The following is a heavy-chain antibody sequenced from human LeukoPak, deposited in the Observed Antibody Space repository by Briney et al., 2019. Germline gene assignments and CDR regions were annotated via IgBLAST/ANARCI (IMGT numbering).Heavy chain of an antibody. V-gene: IGHV4-59*01. J-gene: IGHJ4*02. CDR1: GGSISSYY. D-gene: IGHD5-18*01. CDR3: ARGGAAMAANY. CDR2: IYYSGST. Sequence: SETLSLTCTVSGGSISSYYWSWIRQPPGKGLEWIGYIYYSGSTNYNPSLKSRVTISVDTSKNQFSLKLSSVTAADTAVYYCARGGAAMAANYWGQGTLVTASS.